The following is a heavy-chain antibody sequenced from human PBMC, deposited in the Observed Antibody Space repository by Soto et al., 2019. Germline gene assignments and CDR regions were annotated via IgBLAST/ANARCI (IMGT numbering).Heavy chain of an antibody. J-gene: IGHJ6*02. V-gene: IGHV3-23*01. CDR2: IDGPGGST. CDR1: GFTFTSYA. CDR3: AKVNTIFGVDTFSSSSYYGMDV. D-gene: IGHD3-3*01. Sequence: GESLKISCAASGFTFTSYAMTLVRQAPGKGLEWVSGIDGPGGSTFYAGSVRGRFSISRDNSQNTLYLQMTTLRADDTAVYYCAKVNTIFGVDTFSSSSYYGMDVWGLGTTVTVSS.